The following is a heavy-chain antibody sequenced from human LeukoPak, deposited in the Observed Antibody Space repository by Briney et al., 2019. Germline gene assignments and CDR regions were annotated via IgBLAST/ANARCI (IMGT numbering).Heavy chain of an antibody. J-gene: IGHJ4*02. CDR1: DASVSSDNYY. CDR2: MSYSGNT. Sequence: SETLSLTCTVSDASVSSDNYYWSWIRQPPGKGLEWIGYMSYSGNTYYSPSLRSRVSISVDTSKNHFSLKLTSVTAADTAVYYCARDTKWYFDPWGQGTLVTVSS. D-gene: IGHD2-8*01. V-gene: IGHV4-31*03. CDR3: ARDTKWYFDP.